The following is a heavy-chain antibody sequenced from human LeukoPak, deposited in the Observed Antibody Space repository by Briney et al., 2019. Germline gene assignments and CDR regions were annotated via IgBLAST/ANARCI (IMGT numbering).Heavy chain of an antibody. Sequence: SETLSLTCAVYGGSFSGYYWSWIRQPPGKGLEWIGEINHSGSTNYNPSLKSRVTISVDTSKNQFSLKLSSVIAADTAVYYCARSGEWNYDFWSAQLGDAFDIWGQGTMVTVSS. V-gene: IGHV4-34*01. CDR3: ARSGEWNYDFWSAQLGDAFDI. D-gene: IGHD3-3*01. J-gene: IGHJ3*02. CDR2: INHSGST. CDR1: GGSFSGYY.